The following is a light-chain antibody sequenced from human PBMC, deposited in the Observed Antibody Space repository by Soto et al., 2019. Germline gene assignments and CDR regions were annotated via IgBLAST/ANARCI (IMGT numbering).Light chain of an antibody. CDR1: SSDIGVHNY. CDR3: SSYTTSNTYV. V-gene: IGLV2-14*01. CDR2: EVN. Sequence: QSALTQPASVSGSPGQSITFSCTGTSSDIGVHNYVSWYQQHPGKAPKLMIYEVNNRPSGVSNRFSGSKSGNTASLTISGXQAEDEADYYCSSYTTSNTYVFGTGTKSPS. J-gene: IGLJ1*01.